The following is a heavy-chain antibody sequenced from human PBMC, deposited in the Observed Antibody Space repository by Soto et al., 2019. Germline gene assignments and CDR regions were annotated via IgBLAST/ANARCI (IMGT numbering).Heavy chain of an antibody. CDR1: GFTFNSYA. Sequence: GGSLRLSCAASGFTFNSYAMHWVRQAPGKGLEWVAVISYDGSNKYYADSVKGRFTISRDNSKNTLYLQMNSLRAEDTAVYYCVKVPTYYYGSGQVYGMDVWGQGTTVTVSS. V-gene: IGHV3-30-3*01. D-gene: IGHD3-10*01. CDR2: ISYDGSNK. J-gene: IGHJ6*02. CDR3: VKVPTYYYGSGQVYGMDV.